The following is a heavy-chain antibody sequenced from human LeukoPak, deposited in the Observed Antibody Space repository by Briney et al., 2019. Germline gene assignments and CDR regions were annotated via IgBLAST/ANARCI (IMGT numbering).Heavy chain of an antibody. Sequence: GGSLRLSGAASGFTFSSYGMHWVRQAPGKGLEWVAVISYDGSNKYYADSVKGRFTISRDNSKNTLYLQMNSLRAEDTAVYYCARGPYGSGSTIDYWGQGTLVTVS. CDR1: GFTFSSYG. J-gene: IGHJ4*02. D-gene: IGHD3-10*01. V-gene: IGHV3-30*03. CDR3: ARGPYGSGSTIDY. CDR2: ISYDGSNK.